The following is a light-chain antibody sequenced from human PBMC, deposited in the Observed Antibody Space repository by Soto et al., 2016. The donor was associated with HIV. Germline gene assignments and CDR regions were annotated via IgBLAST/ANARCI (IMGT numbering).Light chain of an antibody. CDR1: QSISTY. CDR3: QQSYSTPWT. Sequence: DIQMTQSPSSLSLSIGDRVSITCRASQSISTYLHWYQQKPGRAPKLLIYDASSLQSGVPSRFSGSGSGTDFTLTISSLQPEDFATYYCQQSYSTPWTFGQGTKVEIK. J-gene: IGKJ1*01. V-gene: IGKV1-39*01. CDR2: DAS.